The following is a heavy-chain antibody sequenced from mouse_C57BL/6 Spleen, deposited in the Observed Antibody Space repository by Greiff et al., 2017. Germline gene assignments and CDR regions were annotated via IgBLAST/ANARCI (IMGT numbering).Heavy chain of an antibody. CDR2: IDPSDSDT. D-gene: IGHD1-1*01. Sequence: QVQLQQPGAELVRPGSSVKLSCKASGYTFTSYWMHWVKQRPIQGLEWIGNIDPSDSDTHYNQKFKDKATLTVDKSSSTAYMQLSSLTSEDSAVYDCERRNYGSSSWYFDVWGTGTTVTVAS. J-gene: IGHJ1*03. CDR1: GYTFTSYW. CDR3: ERRNYGSSSWYFDV. V-gene: IGHV1-52*01.